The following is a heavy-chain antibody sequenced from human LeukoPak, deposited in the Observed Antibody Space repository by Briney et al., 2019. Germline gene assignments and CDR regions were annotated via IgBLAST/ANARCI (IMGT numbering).Heavy chain of an antibody. CDR3: ARGDQQLDTKYYFYSYYLDV. Sequence: PSETLSLTCTVSGGSISSYYWSWIRQPPGKGLEWIGEIIHGGSTNVHPSLKSRVTISVDTSKNQFSLKLSSVTAADTAIYYCARGDQQLDTKYYFYSYYLDVWGKGTTVSVSS. CDR2: IIHGGST. D-gene: IGHD6-13*01. V-gene: IGHV4-34*01. CDR1: GGSISSYY. J-gene: IGHJ6*03.